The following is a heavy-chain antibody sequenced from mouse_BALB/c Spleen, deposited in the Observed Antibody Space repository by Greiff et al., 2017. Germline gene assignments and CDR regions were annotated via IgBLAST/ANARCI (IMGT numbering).Heavy chain of an antibody. Sequence: VHVKQSGGGLVQPGGSLKLSCAASGFTFSSYGMSWVRQTPDKRLELVATINSNGGSTYYPDSVKGRFTISRDNAKNTLYLQMSSLKSEDTAMYYCARRAMDYWGQGTSVTVSS. CDR3: ARRAMDY. CDR1: GFTFSSYG. CDR2: INSNGGST. J-gene: IGHJ4*01. V-gene: IGHV5-6-3*01.